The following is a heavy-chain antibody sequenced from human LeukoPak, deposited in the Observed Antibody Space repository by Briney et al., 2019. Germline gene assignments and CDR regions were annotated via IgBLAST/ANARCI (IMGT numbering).Heavy chain of an antibody. J-gene: IGHJ4*02. CDR1: GGSISSYY. CDR3: ARFDSSGWYYFDY. V-gene: IGHV4-59*01. D-gene: IGHD6-19*01. Sequence: SETLSLTCTVSGGSISSYYWSWIRQPPGKGLEWIGYIYYSGSTNYNPSLKSRVTISVDTSKNQFSLMLSSVTAADTAVYYCARFDSSGWYYFDYWGQGTLVTVSS. CDR2: IYYSGST.